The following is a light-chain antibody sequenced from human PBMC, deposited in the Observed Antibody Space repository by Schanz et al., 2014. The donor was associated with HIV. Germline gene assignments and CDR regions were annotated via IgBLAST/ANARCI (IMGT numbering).Light chain of an antibody. V-gene: IGLV2-14*03. Sequence: QSVLTQPASVSGSPGQSITISCTGISTDLDGYYSVSWYQQHPDKAPKLMIYDVSDRPSGVSNRFSGSKSGNTASLTISGLQAEDEADYYCSSYTSSSTWVFGGGTKLTVL. CDR3: SSYTSSSTWV. CDR1: STDLDGYYS. J-gene: IGLJ3*02. CDR2: DVS.